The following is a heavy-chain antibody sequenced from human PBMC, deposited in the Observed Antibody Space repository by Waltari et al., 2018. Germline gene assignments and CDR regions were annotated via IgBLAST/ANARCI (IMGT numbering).Heavy chain of an antibody. CDR1: GFSLSTSGMA. D-gene: IGHD1-26*01. V-gene: IGHV2-5*01. CDR2: IYWNGDK. Sequence: QITLRESGPTLVKPTQTLTLTCTFSGFSLSTSGMAVAWIRQPPRKALEWLALIYWNGDKRYSPSLKSRLTITRDTSKNQVVLTMTNMDPVDTAIYYCAHGGRTKLDYWGQGTLVTVSS. CDR3: AHGGRTKLDY. J-gene: IGHJ4*02.